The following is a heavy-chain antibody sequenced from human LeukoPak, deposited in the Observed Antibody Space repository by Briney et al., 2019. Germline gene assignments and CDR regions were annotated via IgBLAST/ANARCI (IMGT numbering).Heavy chain of an antibody. Sequence: GGSLRLSCAASGFPFSSYGMHRVRQAPGKGLGGVAFIRYDGSNKYYADSVKGRFTISRNNSKNTLYLQMNRLRAEDTAVYYCARGYYDFWSGYSWYFDLWGRGTLVTVSS. D-gene: IGHD3-3*01. CDR2: IRYDGSNK. CDR1: GFPFSSYG. J-gene: IGHJ2*01. CDR3: ARGYYDFWSGYSWYFDL. V-gene: IGHV3-30*02.